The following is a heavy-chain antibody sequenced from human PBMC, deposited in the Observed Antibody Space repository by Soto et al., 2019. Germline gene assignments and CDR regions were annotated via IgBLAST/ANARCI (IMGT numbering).Heavy chain of an antibody. CDR3: AREMGYIWGSYRYSEFDY. CDR1: GYTFTSYG. CDR2: ISAYNGNT. V-gene: IGHV1-18*01. J-gene: IGHJ4*02. D-gene: IGHD3-16*02. Sequence: ASVKVSCKASGYTFTSYGISWVRQAPGQGLEWMGWISAYNGNTNYAQKLQGRVTMTTDTSTSTAYMELRSLRSDDTAVYYCAREMGYIWGSYRYSEFDYWGQGTLVTVSS.